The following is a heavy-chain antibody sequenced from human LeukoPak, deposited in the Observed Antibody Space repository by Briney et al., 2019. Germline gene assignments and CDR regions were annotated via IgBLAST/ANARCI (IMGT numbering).Heavy chain of an antibody. CDR3: ARYGDSSVYYSAGAFDI. CDR2: IGTSDSST. CDR1: GFTFSSYE. D-gene: IGHD3-22*01. J-gene: IGHJ3*02. V-gene: IGHV3-48*03. Sequence: GGSLRLSCAASGFTFSSYEMNWVRQAPGKGLEWVSYIGTSDSSTYYADSVKGRFTISRDNAKNSLYLQMNSLRAEDTAVYYCARYGDSSVYYSAGAFDIWGQGTMVTVSS.